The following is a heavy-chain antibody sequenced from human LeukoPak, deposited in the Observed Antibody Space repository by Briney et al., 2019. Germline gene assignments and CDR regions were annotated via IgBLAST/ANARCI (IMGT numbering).Heavy chain of an antibody. Sequence: ASVKVSCKASGYTFTNYGISWVRQAPGQGLEWMGIINPSGGSTSNAQKFQGRVTMTRDMYTSTVYMELSRLRSEDTAVYYCARDFGNDYVFSYWGQGTLVTVSS. J-gene: IGHJ4*02. V-gene: IGHV1-46*01. CDR1: GYTFTNYG. D-gene: IGHD3-16*01. CDR3: ARDFGNDYVFSY. CDR2: INPSGGST.